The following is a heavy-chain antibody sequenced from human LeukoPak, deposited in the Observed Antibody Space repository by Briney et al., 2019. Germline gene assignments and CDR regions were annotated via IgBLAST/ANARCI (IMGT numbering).Heavy chain of an antibody. J-gene: IGHJ5*02. V-gene: IGHV3-30*18. CDR3: AKDDSNRFGP. Sequence: PGGSLRLSCGVSGFTFKNYGMHWVRQAPGKGLEWVAVISYDGNNKYYTDSVKGRFTISRDISKNTLYLQMDTLRPEDTAVYYCAKDDSNRFGPWGQGTLVIVSS. D-gene: IGHD2-21*02. CDR1: GFTFKNYG. CDR2: ISYDGNNK.